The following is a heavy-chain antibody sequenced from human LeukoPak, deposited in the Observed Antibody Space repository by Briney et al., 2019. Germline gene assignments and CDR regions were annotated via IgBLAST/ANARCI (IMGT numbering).Heavy chain of an antibody. D-gene: IGHD1-26*01. V-gene: IGHV3-69-1*02. CDR3: ARDDKWAFDY. J-gene: IGHJ4*02. Sequence: PGGSLRLSCSASGFAFGIYALNWFRHTPGKRLEWLSYISSTNAIYYADSVKGRFTISRDNAKESLYLQMNSLRAEDTAVYYCARDDKWAFDYWGQGTLVTVSS. CDR1: GFAFGIYA. CDR2: ISSTNAI.